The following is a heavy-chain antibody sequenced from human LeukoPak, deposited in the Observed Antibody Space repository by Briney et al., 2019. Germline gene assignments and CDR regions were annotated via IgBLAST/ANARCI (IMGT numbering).Heavy chain of an antibody. CDR1: GYTFTSYG. V-gene: IGHV1-18*01. Sequence: GASVKVSCKASGYTFTSYGISCVRQAPGQGLEWMGWISAYNGNTNYAQKLQGRVTMTTDTSTSTAYMELRSLRSDDTAVYYCARDGYCSSTSCYTRGSSPPYYYYGMDVWGQGTTVTVSS. J-gene: IGHJ6*02. CDR3: ARDGYCSSTSCYTRGSSPPYYYYGMDV. D-gene: IGHD2-2*02. CDR2: ISAYNGNT.